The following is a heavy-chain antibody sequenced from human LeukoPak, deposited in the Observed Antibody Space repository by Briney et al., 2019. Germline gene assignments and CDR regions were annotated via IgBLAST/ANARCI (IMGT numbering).Heavy chain of an antibody. D-gene: IGHD3-3*01. J-gene: IGHJ4*02. CDR1: GYSLSSGYY. Sequence: SETLSLTCAVSGYSLSSGYYWGWIRQPPGKGLEWIGSIYHSGSTYYNPSLKSRVTISVDTSKNQFSLKLSSVTAADTAVYYCARDLYDFWSGYYGPLDYWGQGTLVTVSS. V-gene: IGHV4-38-2*02. CDR3: ARDLYDFWSGYYGPLDY. CDR2: IYHSGST.